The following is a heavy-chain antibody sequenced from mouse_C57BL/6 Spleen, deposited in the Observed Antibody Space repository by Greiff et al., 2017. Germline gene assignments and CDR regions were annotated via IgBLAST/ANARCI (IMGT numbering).Heavy chain of an antibody. V-gene: IGHV2-2*01. D-gene: IGHD2-12*01. CDR3: AGGHYNYAMDD. CDR2: IWRGGST. J-gene: IGHJ4*01. CDR1: GFSLTSYG. Sequence: VQRVESGPGLVQPSQCLSITCTVSGFSLTSYGVHWVRQSPGQGLEWMGVIWRGGSTDNNAAFISRLSIIKDNSKSQVFFKMNSLQADDTAIYYWAGGHYNYAMDDWGQGTSVTVSS.